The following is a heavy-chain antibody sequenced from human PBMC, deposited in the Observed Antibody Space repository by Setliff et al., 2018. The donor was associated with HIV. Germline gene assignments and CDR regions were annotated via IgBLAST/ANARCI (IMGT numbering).Heavy chain of an antibody. V-gene: IGHV1-69*13. CDR1: GGDFRNDA. Sequence: SVKVSCKASGGDFRNDAISWVRQSPGQGLEWVGGLLPLLNSPNFAQRVEGRVTLTADETTRTVYMDFTRLRPDDTAVYYCAILWRRYCNHYTSSCYETAGGDSDLNTSDYWGPGTLVTVSS. CDR3: AILWRRYCNHYTSSCYETAGGDSDLNTSDY. D-gene: IGHD2-21*02. J-gene: IGHJ4*02. CDR2: LLPLLNSP.